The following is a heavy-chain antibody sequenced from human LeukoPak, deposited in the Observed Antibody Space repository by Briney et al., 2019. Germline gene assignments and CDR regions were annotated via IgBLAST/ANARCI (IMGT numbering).Heavy chain of an antibody. V-gene: IGHV1-69*02. CDR2: IIPILGIA. CDR1: GGTFSSYT. CDR3: ARAAGPWPYYFDY. J-gene: IGHJ4*02. Sequence: GASVKVSCKASGGTFSSYTISWVRQAPGQGLEWMGRIIPILGIANYAQKFQGRVTITADKSTSTAYMELSSLRAEDTAVYYCARAAGPWPYYFDYWGQGTLVTVSS.